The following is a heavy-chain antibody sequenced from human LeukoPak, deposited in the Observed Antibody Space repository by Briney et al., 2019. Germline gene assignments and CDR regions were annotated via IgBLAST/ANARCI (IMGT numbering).Heavy chain of an antibody. D-gene: IGHD3-10*01. Sequence: PGGSLRLSCAASGFTLSSYEMNWVRLAPGKGLEWISYISRTGNSIYYADSVKGRFTISRDNAKNSLYLQMNSLRDEDTAVYYCAREGLWFGELSFLLCDIWGQGTMVTVSS. CDR2: ISRTGNSI. CDR1: GFTLSSYE. CDR3: AREGLWFGELSFLLCDI. J-gene: IGHJ3*02. V-gene: IGHV3-48*03.